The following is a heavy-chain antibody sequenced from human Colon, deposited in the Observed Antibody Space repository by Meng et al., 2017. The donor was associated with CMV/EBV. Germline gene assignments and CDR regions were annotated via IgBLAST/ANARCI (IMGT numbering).Heavy chain of an antibody. CDR3: AKIPLGYSLSPLVGLDP. J-gene: IGHJ5*02. CDR2: IYHSGTT. D-gene: IGHD5-18*01. CDR1: VVSISSDNW. Sequence: VRLQELTPGLVIPSGTLCLISSVSVVSISSDNWWTWVRQPPVEGLEWIGEIYHSGTTNYNPSLKSRVTISGDKSKNKVSLNLSSVTAADTAVYFCAKIPLGYSLSPLVGLDPWGQGTLVTVSS. V-gene: IGHV4-4*02.